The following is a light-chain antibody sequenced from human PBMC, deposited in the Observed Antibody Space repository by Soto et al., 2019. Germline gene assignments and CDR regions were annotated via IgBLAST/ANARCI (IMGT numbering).Light chain of an antibody. CDR2: KAS. J-gene: IGKJ5*01. CDR1: QSISGW. Sequence: DIQMTQSPFTLSASVGDRVTITCRASQSISGWVAWYQQKPGKAPKLLIYKASSLESGDPSRFSGSGSGTEFTLTISSLQPDEFEPSYCQQYKTYPITFGHGTRLEI. CDR3: QQYKTYPIT. V-gene: IGKV1-5*03.